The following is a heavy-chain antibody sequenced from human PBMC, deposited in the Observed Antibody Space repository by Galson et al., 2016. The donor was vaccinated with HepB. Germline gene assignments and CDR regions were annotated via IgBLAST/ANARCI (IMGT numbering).Heavy chain of an antibody. D-gene: IGHD6-13*01. V-gene: IGHV3-64*02. CDR3: ARVSTRGVAAAGYFAF. Sequence: SLRLSCAASGFSFSSYAMHWVRQAPGKGLEYVSSINSKGDSTYYAESVKGRFITSRDNSENTLYLQMGSLIPDDTAVYYCARVSTRGVAAAGYFAFWGQGTLVTVSS. J-gene: IGHJ4*02. CDR1: GFSFSSYA. CDR2: INSKGDST.